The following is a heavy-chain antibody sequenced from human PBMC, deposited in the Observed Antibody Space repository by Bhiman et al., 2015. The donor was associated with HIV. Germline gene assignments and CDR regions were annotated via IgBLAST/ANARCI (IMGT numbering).Heavy chain of an antibody. CDR1: GFTFINAW. Sequence: EVQLVESGGGLVKPGGSLRLSCAASGFTFINAWMSWVRQSPGKGLEWVGRIKSVTDGGTTDYATPVKGRFIISRDDSKNTLYLQMNSLRAEDTAVYYCAKDLALGSSSGNYFDYWGQGTLVTVSS. J-gene: IGHJ4*02. CDR3: AKDLALGSSSGNYFDY. D-gene: IGHD6-6*01. CDR2: IKSVTDGGTT. V-gene: IGHV3-15*01.